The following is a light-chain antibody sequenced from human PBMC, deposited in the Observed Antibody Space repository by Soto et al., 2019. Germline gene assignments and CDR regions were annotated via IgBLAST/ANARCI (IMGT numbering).Light chain of an antibody. CDR2: DVS. CDR3: QQYGSSPT. Sequence: EIVLTQSPGTLSLSPGERATLSCRSSQSVSSNYLPWYQQKPDQAPRLVIYDVSGRATGIPDRFSGSGSGTDFTLTISRLEPEDFAVYYCQQYGSSPTFGQGTKVEIK. J-gene: IGKJ1*01. CDR1: QSVSSNY. V-gene: IGKV3-20*01.